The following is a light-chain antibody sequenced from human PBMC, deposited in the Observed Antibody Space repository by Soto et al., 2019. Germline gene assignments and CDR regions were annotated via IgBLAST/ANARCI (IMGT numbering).Light chain of an antibody. Sequence: DIQMTQSPSSLSASVGDTVTITCRASQSISVHLNWYQQKPGKVPKLLIYAASNLQSGVPLRFSGSGSETDFALTISSLQPEDFATYYRQQSYITPYTFGQGTKLEIK. V-gene: IGKV1-39*01. CDR2: AAS. J-gene: IGKJ2*01. CDR3: QQSYITPYT. CDR1: QSISVH.